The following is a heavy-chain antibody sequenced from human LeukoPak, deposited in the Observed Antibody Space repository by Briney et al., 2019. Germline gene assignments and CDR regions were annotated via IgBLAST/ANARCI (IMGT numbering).Heavy chain of an antibody. V-gene: IGHV4-4*02. J-gene: IGHJ5*02. CDR1: GGSISSSNW. CDR2: IYHSGST. CDR3: ARVVGGDYSSSPSGFDP. D-gene: IGHD6-13*01. Sequence: SETLSLTCDVSGGSISSSNWWSWVRQPSGKGLEWIGEIYHSGSTNYNPSLKSRVTISVDKSKNQFSLKLSSVTAADTAVYYCARVVGGDYSSSPSGFDPWGQGTLVTVSS.